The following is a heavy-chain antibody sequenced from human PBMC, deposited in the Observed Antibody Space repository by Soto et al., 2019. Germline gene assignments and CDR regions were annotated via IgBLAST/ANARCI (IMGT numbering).Heavy chain of an antibody. CDR3: ARQRTTVVTQAYFDH. CDR1: GESISSSSYY. D-gene: IGHD2-21*02. Sequence: SETLSLTCIVSGESISSSSYYWGWIRQPPGKGLEWIGSIYYSGRTYYNPSFKSRVTISIDTSKNQFSLKLSSVTATDTAVYYCARQRTTVVTQAYFDHWGKGALVTVSS. CDR2: IYYSGRT. V-gene: IGHV4-39*01. J-gene: IGHJ4*02.